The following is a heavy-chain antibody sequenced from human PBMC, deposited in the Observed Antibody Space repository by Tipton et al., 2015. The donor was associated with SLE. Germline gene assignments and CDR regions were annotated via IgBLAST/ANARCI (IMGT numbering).Heavy chain of an antibody. J-gene: IGHJ3*01. CDR1: GFSFSSYY. Sequence: SLRLSCAASGFSFSSYYMNWVRQVPGKGLAWVSRIETDGRSTAYADSVKGRFTVSRDNSKNTLSLQMTSLRAEDTAVYYCARGDYYDSSDYVDAFDVWGQGTLVTVSS. CDR3: ARGDYYDSSDYVDAFDV. CDR2: IETDGRST. D-gene: IGHD3-22*01. V-gene: IGHV3-74*01.